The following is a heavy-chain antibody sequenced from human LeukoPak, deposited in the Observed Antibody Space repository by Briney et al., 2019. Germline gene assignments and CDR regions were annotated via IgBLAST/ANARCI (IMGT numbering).Heavy chain of an antibody. CDR2: INSSSGTI. J-gene: IGHJ2*01. CDR3: ARHQVTYSSTWYRYLDL. CDR1: GFTFSDYN. D-gene: IGHD6-13*01. Sequence: GGSLRLSCAASGFTFSDYNMNWVRQAPGKGLEWVSYINSSSGTIYYADSVKGRFTISRDNAKNSLYLQMNSLRAEDTAVFYCARHQVTYSSTWYRYLDLWGRGTLVTVSS. V-gene: IGHV3-48*01.